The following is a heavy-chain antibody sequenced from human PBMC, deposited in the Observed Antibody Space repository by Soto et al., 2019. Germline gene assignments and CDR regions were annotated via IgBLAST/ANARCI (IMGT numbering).Heavy chain of an antibody. D-gene: IGHD5-12*01. CDR1: GGTFSSYT. CDR3: ARDDRVERATMSAFDI. V-gene: IGHV1-69*08. CDR2: IIPILGIA. J-gene: IGHJ3*02. Sequence: QVQLVQSGAEVKKPGSSVKVSCKASGGTFSSYTISWVRQAPGQGLEWMGRIIPILGIANYAQKFQGRVTITADKSTSTAYMELSSLRSEDTAVYYCARDDRVERATMSAFDIWGQGTMVTVSS.